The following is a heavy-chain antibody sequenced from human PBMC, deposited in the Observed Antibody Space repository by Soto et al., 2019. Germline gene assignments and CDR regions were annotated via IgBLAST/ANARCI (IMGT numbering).Heavy chain of an antibody. V-gene: IGHV3-30*18. D-gene: IGHD6-13*01. CDR3: AKDLRAAAGTGRNWFDP. Sequence: GESLKISCAASGFTFSSYGMHWVRQAPGKGLEWVAVISYDGSNKYYADSVKGRFTISRDNSKNTLYLQMNSLRAEDTAVYYCAKDLRAAAGTGRNWFDPWGQGTLVTSPQ. CDR2: ISYDGSNK. J-gene: IGHJ5*02. CDR1: GFTFSSYG.